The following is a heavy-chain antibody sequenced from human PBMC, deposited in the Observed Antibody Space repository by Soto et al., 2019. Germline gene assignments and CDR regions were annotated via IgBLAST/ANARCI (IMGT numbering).Heavy chain of an antibody. CDR3: ARHSSVLGSRNFVY. CDR2: ISAYNGNT. J-gene: IGHJ4*02. CDR1: GYTFTSYG. V-gene: IGHV1-18*01. D-gene: IGHD2-15*01. Sequence: ASVKVSCKASGYTFTSYGISWVRQAPGQGLEWMGWISAYNGNTNYAQKFQGWVTMTRDTSKNQVSLKLSSVTAADTAVYYCARHSSVLGSRNFVYWGQGSLVTVSS.